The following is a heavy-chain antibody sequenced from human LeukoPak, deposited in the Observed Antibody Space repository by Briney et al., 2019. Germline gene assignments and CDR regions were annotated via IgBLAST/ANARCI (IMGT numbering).Heavy chain of an antibody. CDR2: IYTSGST. D-gene: IGHD2-15*01. V-gene: IGHV4-61*02. Sequence: TLSLTCTVSGGSISSGSSYWSWIRQPAGKGLEWIGRIYTSGSTSYNPSLKSRITISVDTSKNQFSLKLSSVTAADTAVYYCARSLRGSASSEDYYYYYMDVWGKGTTVTVSS. CDR1: GGSISSGSSY. J-gene: IGHJ6*03. CDR3: ARSLRGSASSEDYYYYYMDV.